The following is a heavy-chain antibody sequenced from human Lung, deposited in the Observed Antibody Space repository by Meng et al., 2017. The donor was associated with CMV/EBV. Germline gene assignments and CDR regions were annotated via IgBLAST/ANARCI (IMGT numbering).Heavy chain of an antibody. J-gene: IGHJ6*02. V-gene: IGHV1-2*02. Sequence: ASXXVSXKASGYTFTGYYMHWVRQAPGQGLEWMGWINPNSGGTNYAQKFQGRVTMTRDTSISTAYMEVSRLRSDDTAVYYCARGGGYSSSSAYGMDVWGQGXTVTVSS. CDR2: INPNSGGT. D-gene: IGHD6-6*01. CDR1: GYTFTGYY. CDR3: ARGGGYSSSSAYGMDV.